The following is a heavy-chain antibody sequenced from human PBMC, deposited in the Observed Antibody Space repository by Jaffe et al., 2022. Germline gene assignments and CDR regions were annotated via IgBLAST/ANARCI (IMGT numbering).Heavy chain of an antibody. CDR1: GGSISSYY. D-gene: IGHD6-19*01. J-gene: IGHJ6*03. CDR2: IYYSGST. Sequence: QVQLQESGPGLVKPSETLSLTCTVSGGSISSYYWSWIRQPPGKGLEWIGYIYYSGSTNYNPSLKSRVTISVDTSKNQFSLKLSSVTAADTAVYYCARVSSGWLVFQYYMDVWGKGTTVTVSS. V-gene: IGHV4-59*01. CDR3: ARVSSGWLVFQYYMDV.